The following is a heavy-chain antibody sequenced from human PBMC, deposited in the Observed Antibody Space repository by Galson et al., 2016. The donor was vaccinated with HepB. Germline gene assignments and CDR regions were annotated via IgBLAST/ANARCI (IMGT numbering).Heavy chain of an antibody. D-gene: IGHD6-13*01. V-gene: IGHV3-7*01. CDR3: ARDGPYSSSVYNWFDP. CDR1: GFTFSSYS. J-gene: IGHJ5*02. CDR2: IKQDGSEK. Sequence: SLRLSCAASGFTFSSYSMSWVRQAPGKGLEWVANIKQDGSEKYYVDSVKSRFTISRDNAKNSLYLQVNSLRAEDTAVYYCARDGPYSSSVYNWFDPWGQGTMVTVSS.